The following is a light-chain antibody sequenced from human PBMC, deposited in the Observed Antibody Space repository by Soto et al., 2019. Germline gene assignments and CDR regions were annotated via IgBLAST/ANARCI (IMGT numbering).Light chain of an antibody. CDR3: QQYGSSSRT. J-gene: IGKJ1*01. CDR2: GAS. Sequence: EIVLTQSPGTLSLSPGERATLSCRASQSVSSYLAWYQQKPGQAPRLLIYGASSRATGIPDRFSASGSGTDFTLTTSRLEPEDFAVYYCQQYGSSSRTFGQGTKVEIK. CDR1: QSVSSY. V-gene: IGKV3-20*01.